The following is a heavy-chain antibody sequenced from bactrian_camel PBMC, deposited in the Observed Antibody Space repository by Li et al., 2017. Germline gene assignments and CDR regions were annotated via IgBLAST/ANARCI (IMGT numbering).Heavy chain of an antibody. Sequence: HVQLVESGGGSVQPGGSLTLSCVVNGTTTSLNCMGWFRQPTGKDYEGVASLDPFHGATNYADFVKGRFTISRDSAKKTLYLQMNSLKPEDTAMYYCAADPRPRRICDFNHYNYWGQGTQVTVS. CDR3: AADPRPRRICDFNHYNY. CDR1: GTTTSLNC. J-gene: IGHJ4*01. V-gene: IGHV3S53*01. CDR2: LDPFHGAT.